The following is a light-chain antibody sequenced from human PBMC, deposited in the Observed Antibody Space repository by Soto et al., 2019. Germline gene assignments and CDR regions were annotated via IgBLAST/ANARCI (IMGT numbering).Light chain of an antibody. Sequence: QTVVTQPPSASGTPGQRVTISCSGSSSNIGSNYVYWYQQLPGTAPKLLIYRNNQRPSGVPDRFSGSKSGTSASLAISGLRSEDEADYYCAAWDDSLSGLHWVFGGGTKVTVL. CDR3: AAWDDSLSGLHWV. V-gene: IGLV1-47*01. CDR1: SSNIGSNY. J-gene: IGLJ3*02. CDR2: RNN.